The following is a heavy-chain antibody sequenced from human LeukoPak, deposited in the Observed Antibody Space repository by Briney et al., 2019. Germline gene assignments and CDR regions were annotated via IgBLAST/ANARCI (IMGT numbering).Heavy chain of an antibody. D-gene: IGHD6-19*01. Sequence: SETLSLTCTVSGGSISSSSYYWGWIRQPPGKGLEWIGSIYYSGSTYYNPSLESRVTISVDTSKNQFSLKLSSATAADTAVYYCARMYSSGWPPYYFDYWGQGTLVTVSS. CDR1: GGSISSSSYY. V-gene: IGHV4-39*01. J-gene: IGHJ4*02. CDR2: IYYSGST. CDR3: ARMYSSGWPPYYFDY.